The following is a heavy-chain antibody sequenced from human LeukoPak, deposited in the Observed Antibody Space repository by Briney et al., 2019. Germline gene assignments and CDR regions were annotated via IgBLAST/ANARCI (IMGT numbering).Heavy chain of an antibody. Sequence: ASVTVSCKASGYTFTSYGISWVRQAPGQGLEWMGWISAYNGNTNYAQKLQGRVTMTTDTSTSRAYMELRSLRSDDTAVYYCARDLFPSSGWYYFDYWGQGTLVTVSS. CDR2: ISAYNGNT. D-gene: IGHD6-19*01. V-gene: IGHV1-18*04. CDR1: GYTFTSYG. CDR3: ARDLFPSSGWYYFDY. J-gene: IGHJ4*02.